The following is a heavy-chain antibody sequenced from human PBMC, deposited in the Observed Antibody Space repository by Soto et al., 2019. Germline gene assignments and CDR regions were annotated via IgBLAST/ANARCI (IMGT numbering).Heavy chain of an antibody. J-gene: IGHJ4*02. CDR1: GFTFSSYV. V-gene: IGHV3-23*01. CDR3: AKDLGSSSPY. CDR2: ISGSGGST. D-gene: IGHD6-13*01. Sequence: GGSLRLSCAAAGFTFSSYVMSWVRQAPGKGLEWVSTISGSGGSTYYADSVKGRFTISRDNSKNMLYLLLHSLRAEDTAVYYCAKDLGSSSPYWGQGTLVTVSS.